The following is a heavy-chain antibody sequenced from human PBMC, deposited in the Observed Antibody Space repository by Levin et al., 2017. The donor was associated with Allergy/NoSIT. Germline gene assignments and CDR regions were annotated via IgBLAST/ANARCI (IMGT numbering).Heavy chain of an antibody. CDR1: GGSFSGYY. CDR2: INHSGST. CDR3: ARDDYKTQIGGMDG. Sequence: SQTLSLTCAVYGGSFSGYYWSWIRQPPGKGLEWIGEINHSGSTNYNPSLKSRVTISVDTSKNQFSLKLSSVTAADTAVYYCARDDYKTQIGGMDGWGQGTTVTVSS. D-gene: IGHD4-11*01. J-gene: IGHJ6*02. V-gene: IGHV4-34*01.